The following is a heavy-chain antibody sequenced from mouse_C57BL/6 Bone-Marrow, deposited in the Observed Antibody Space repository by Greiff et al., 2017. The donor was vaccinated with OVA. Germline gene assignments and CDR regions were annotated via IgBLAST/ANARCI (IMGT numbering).Heavy chain of an antibody. CDR3: ARKAYDYDGGSMDY. Sequence: QVQLQQSGAELVRPGTSVKMSCKASGYTFTNYWIGWAKQRPGHGLEWIGDIYPGGGYTNYNEKFKGKATLTADKSSSTAYMQISSLTSEDSAFYYCARKAYDYDGGSMDYWGQGTSVTVSS. D-gene: IGHD2-4*01. CDR2: IYPGGGYT. J-gene: IGHJ4*01. V-gene: IGHV1-63*01. CDR1: GYTFTNYW.